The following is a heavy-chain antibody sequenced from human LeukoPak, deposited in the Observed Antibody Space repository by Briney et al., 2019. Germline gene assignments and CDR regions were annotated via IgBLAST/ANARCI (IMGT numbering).Heavy chain of an antibody. CDR1: GFTFSSYA. J-gene: IGHJ3*02. Sequence: GGSLRLSCAASGFTFSSYAMNWVRQAPGKGLEWVSAISGSGGSTYYADSVKGRFTISRDNSKNTLYLQMNSLRAEDTAVYYCAKGSDYVGAFDIWGQGTMVTVSS. V-gene: IGHV3-23*01. D-gene: IGHD4-17*01. CDR2: ISGSGGST. CDR3: AKGSDYVGAFDI.